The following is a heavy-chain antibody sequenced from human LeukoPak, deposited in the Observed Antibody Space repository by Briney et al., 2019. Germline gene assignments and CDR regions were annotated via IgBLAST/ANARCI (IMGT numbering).Heavy chain of an antibody. CDR2: IDPSDSET. J-gene: IGHJ4*02. Sequence: GESLKISFKASGYGFTSYWIGWVRQMPGKGLEWMGIIDPSDSETRYTPSFQGQVTISVDKSLTTADLQWNSLKASDTAMYYCARQTAMGRSGDYWGQGTLVTVSS. CDR1: GYGFTSYW. V-gene: IGHV5-51*01. D-gene: IGHD5-18*01. CDR3: ARQTAMGRSGDY.